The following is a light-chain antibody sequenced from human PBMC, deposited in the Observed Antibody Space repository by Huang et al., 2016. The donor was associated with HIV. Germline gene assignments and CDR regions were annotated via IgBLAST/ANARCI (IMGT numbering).Light chain of an antibody. Sequence: DIVMTQSPLSLSVTLGEPASISCKSNQSLLYSNGYTYLDCYLQKPGQSPQLLIFLGFDRTSGVPDRFSGSRTGVDFTLTISRLEAEDVGVYYCMQGLQAPPTFGQGTKVDI. CDR3: MQGLQAPPT. V-gene: IGKV2-28*01. CDR1: QSLLYSNGYTY. J-gene: IGKJ1*01. CDR2: LGF.